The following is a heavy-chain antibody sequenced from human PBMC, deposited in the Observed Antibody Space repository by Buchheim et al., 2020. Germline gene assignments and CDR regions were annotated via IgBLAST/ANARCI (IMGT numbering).Heavy chain of an antibody. CDR2: IFISGST. V-gene: IGHV4-61*02. D-gene: IGHD3-10*01. J-gene: IGHJ6*02. CDR1: GGSISSGSYY. CDR3: AREAPLAGSYPYYYYVMDV. Sequence: QVQLQESGPGLLKPSQTLSLTCSVSGGSISSGSYYWSWIRQPAGRGLEWMGRIFISGSTDYNPSLKSRVTISVDRSKNQFSLKLSSVTAADTAVYFCAREAPLAGSYPYYYYVMDVWGQGTT.